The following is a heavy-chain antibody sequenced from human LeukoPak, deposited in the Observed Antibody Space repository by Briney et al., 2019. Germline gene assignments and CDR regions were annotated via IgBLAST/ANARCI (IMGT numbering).Heavy chain of an antibody. J-gene: IGHJ4*02. Sequence: SGTPSLTCAVSGGSISSSNFWSWVRQPPGKGLEWIGEIYHSGSTNYNPSLKSRVTISVDKSKNQFSLLLSSVTAADTAVYYCARSEPSFYFDSWGQGTLVTVSS. CDR1: GGSISSSNF. CDR2: IYHSGST. V-gene: IGHV4-4*02. CDR3: ARSEPSFYFDS.